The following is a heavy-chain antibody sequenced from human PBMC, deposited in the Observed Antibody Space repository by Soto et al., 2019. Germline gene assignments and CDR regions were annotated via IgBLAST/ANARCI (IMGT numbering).Heavy chain of an antibody. D-gene: IGHD3-10*02. CDR1: GASISSTSFY. CDR2: IHYTGNI. Sequence: QLQLQESGPGLVKPSETLSLTCSVSGASISSTSFYWGWVRQPPGKGLQWIGSIHYTGNIDYSPSLKGRVSISVDTSKSQLSLTLSSVTAADTAVYFCAIHSHMLNNWFDPWGQGTLVTVSS. J-gene: IGHJ5*02. V-gene: IGHV4-39*01. CDR3: AIHSHMLNNWFDP.